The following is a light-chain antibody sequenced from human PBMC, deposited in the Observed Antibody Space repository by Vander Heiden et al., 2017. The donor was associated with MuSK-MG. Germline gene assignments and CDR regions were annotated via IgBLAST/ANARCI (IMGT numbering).Light chain of an antibody. CDR3: CSYAGSYTLV. CDR2: DVT. V-gene: IGLV2-11*01. CDR1: SSDVGVYNY. Sequence: HSALCHPRPTPRSPLQSVTISCTGTSSDVGVYNYVSWYQQHPGKAPKLMIYDVTKRPSGVPDRFSGSKSGNTASLTISGLQAEDEADYYCCSYAGSYTLVFGGGTKLTVL. J-gene: IGLJ3*02.